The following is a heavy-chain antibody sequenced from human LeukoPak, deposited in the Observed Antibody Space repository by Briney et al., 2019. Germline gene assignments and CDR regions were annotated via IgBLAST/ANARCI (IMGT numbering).Heavy chain of an antibody. CDR1: GGTFSSYA. CDR3: ARGPLRDIVVVPAAIKYFDY. Sequence: ASVKVSCKASGGTFSSYAISWARQAPGQGVEWMGGIIPIFGTANYAQKFQGRVTITADESTSTAYMELSGLRSEDTAVYYCARGPLRDIVVVPAAIKYFDYWGQGTLVTVSS. CDR2: IIPIFGTA. J-gene: IGHJ4*02. V-gene: IGHV1-69*13. D-gene: IGHD2-2*02.